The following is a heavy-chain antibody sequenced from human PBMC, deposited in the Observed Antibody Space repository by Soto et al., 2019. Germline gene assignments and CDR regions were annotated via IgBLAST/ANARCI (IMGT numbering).Heavy chain of an antibody. CDR3: ARVLYNYYDSSGYYFDY. J-gene: IGHJ4*02. CDR2: IYYSGST. D-gene: IGHD3-22*01. Sequence: SETLSLTCTVSGGSISSGDYYWSWIRQPPGKGLEWIGYIYYSGSTYYNPSLKSRVTISVDTSKNQFSLKLSSVTAADTAVYYCARVLYNYYDSSGYYFDYWGQGTLVTVSS. V-gene: IGHV4-30-4*01. CDR1: GGSISSGDYY.